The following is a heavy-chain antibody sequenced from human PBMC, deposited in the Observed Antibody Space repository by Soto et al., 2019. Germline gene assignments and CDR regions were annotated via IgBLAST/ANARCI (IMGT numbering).Heavy chain of an antibody. CDR1: GYIFTSYW. D-gene: IGHD2-15*01. V-gene: IGHV5-10-1*01. CDR3: ARSCSGGSCYPYYYYGMDV. CDR2: IDPSDSYT. Sequence: VESLKISCNGSGYIFTSYWISGVRQMPGKVVEWMGRIDPSDSYTNYSQSFQGHVTISADKSISTAYLQWSSLKASDTAMYYCARSCSGGSCYPYYYYGMDVWGQGTTVTVS. J-gene: IGHJ6*02.